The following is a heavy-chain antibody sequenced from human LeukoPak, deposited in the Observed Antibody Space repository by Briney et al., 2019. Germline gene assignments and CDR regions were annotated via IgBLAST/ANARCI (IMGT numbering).Heavy chain of an antibody. Sequence: GGSLRLSCVDSGFTFNSYSMNWVRQAPGKGLEWDSSISSSSSYIYYADSVKGRFTISRDNAKNSLYLQMNSLRAEDTAVYYCARHHDDYVSGSLDYWGQGTLVTVSS. V-gene: IGHV3-21*01. CDR1: GFTFNSYS. CDR2: ISSSSSYI. J-gene: IGHJ4*02. D-gene: IGHD3-10*01. CDR3: ARHHDDYVSGSLDY.